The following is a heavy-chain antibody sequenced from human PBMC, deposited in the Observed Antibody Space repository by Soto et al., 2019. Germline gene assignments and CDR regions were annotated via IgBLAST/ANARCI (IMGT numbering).Heavy chain of an antibody. J-gene: IGHJ6*02. CDR3: ASPTRSYYYYGMDV. Sequence: ASVKVSCKASGYTFTGYYMHWVRQAPGQGLEWMGWINPNSGGTNYAQKFQGWVTMTRDTSISTAYMELSRLRSDDTAVYYCASPTRSYYYYGMDVWGQGTTLTVSS. V-gene: IGHV1-2*04. CDR1: GYTFTGYY. CDR2: INPNSGGT.